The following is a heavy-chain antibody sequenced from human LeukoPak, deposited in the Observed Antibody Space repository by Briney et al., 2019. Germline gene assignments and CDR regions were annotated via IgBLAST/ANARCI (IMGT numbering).Heavy chain of an antibody. J-gene: IGHJ5*02. D-gene: IGHD1-14*01. V-gene: IGHV4-59*11. Sequence: SETLSLTCTVSGGSISSHYWSWIRQPPGKGLEWIGYIYYSGSTNYNPSLKSRVTISVDTSKNQFSLKLSSVTAADTAVYYCARESGITVAGFDPWGQGTLVTVPS. CDR2: IYYSGST. CDR1: GGSISSHY. CDR3: ARESGITVAGFDP.